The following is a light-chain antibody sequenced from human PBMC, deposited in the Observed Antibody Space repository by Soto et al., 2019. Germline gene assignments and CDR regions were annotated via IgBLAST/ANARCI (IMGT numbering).Light chain of an antibody. CDR2: DTT. CDR1: TGAVTSGHC. J-gene: IGLJ7*01. V-gene: IGLV7-46*01. Sequence: QAVVTQEPSLTVSPGGTVTLTCGSSTGAVTSGHCPFWFQQRPGQAPRTLIYDTTNKHSWTPARFSGSLLGGKAALTLSAAQPEDEADYYCAAWDDNLNGPVFGGGTQLTVL. CDR3: AAWDDNLNGPV.